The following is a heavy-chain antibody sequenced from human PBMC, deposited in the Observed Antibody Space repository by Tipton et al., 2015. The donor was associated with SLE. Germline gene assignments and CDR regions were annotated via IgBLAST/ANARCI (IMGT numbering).Heavy chain of an antibody. CDR1: GGSMSNYY. V-gene: IGHV4-59*01. CDR3: ARSSGGLVVVGDS. J-gene: IGHJ4*02. D-gene: IGHD2-15*01. CDR2: VSYIETT. Sequence: TLSLTCAVYGGSMSNYYWNWIRQAPGKGLEWIGYVSYIETTNYNPSFKSRLTISIDTSKNQFFLKLSSVTTADTALYYCARSSGGLVVVGDSWGQGTLVTVSS.